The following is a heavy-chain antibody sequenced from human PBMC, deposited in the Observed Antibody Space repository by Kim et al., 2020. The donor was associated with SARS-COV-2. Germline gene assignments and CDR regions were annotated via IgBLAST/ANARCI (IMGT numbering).Heavy chain of an antibody. CDR3: ARARSGWLPSY. D-gene: IGHD6-19*01. V-gene: IGHV3-11*05. CDR2: ISSSSSYT. Sequence: GGSLRLSCAASGFTFSDYYMSWIRQAPGKGLEWVSYISSSSSYTNYADSVKGRFTISRDSAKNSLYLQMNSLRAEDTAVYYCARARSGWLPSYWGQGTLVTVSS. J-gene: IGHJ4*02. CDR1: GFTFSDYY.